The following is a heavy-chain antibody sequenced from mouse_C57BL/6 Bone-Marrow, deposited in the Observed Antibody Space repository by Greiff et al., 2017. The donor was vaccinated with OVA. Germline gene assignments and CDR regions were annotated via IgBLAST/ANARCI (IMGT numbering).Heavy chain of an antibody. Sequence: VQLQQSGAELVRPGASVKLSCTASGFNIKDDYMHWVKQRPEQGLEWIGWIDPENGDTEYASKFQGKATITADTSSNTAYLQLSSLTSEDTAVYYCTASTLGTEAWFAYWGQGTLVTVSA. J-gene: IGHJ3*01. CDR3: TASTLGTEAWFAY. D-gene: IGHD2-2*01. CDR2: IDPENGDT. V-gene: IGHV14-4*01. CDR1: GFNIKDDY.